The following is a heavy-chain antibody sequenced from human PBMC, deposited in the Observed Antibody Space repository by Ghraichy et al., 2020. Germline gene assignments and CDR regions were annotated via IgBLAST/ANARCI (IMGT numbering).Heavy chain of an antibody. J-gene: IGHJ4*02. CDR2: IHFAGPTK. Sequence: GESLNISCEASEITFSTYGMHWVRQAPGKGLEWVAFIHFAGPTKQYTDSVRGRFTISRDSSNNTLYLQMNSLRTEDTAVYYCANGIGHGSGWARFDYWGQGTLVIVSS. D-gene: IGHD6-19*01. CDR1: EITFSTYG. V-gene: IGHV3-30*02. CDR3: ANGIGHGSGWARFDY.